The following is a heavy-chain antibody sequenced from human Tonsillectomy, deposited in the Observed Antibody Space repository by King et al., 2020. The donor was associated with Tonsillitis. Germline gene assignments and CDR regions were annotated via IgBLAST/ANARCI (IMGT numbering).Heavy chain of an antibody. J-gene: IGHJ5*02. V-gene: IGHV3-53*04. D-gene: IGHD2-2*01. CDR2: IYSGGST. Sequence: VQLVESGGGLVQPGGSLRLSCAASGFTVSSNYMSWVRQAPGKGLEWVSVIYSGGSTYYADSVKGRFTISRHNSKNTLYLQMNSLRAEDTAVYYCARTGDCSSTSGPCPWFDPWGQGTLVTVSS. CDR1: GFTVSSNY. CDR3: ARTGDCSSTSGPCPWFDP.